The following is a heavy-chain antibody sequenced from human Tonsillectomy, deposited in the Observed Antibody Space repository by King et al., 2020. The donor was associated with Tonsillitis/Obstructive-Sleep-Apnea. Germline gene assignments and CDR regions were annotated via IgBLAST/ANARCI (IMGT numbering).Heavy chain of an antibody. V-gene: IGHV4-34*01. CDR2: INHSGST. CDR1: GGSFSGYY. CDR3: ARGNYGDYCHFDY. J-gene: IGHJ4*02. Sequence: VQLQQWGAGLLKPSETLSLTCAVYGGSFSGYYWSWIRQPPGKGLEWIGEINHSGSTNYNPSLKSRVTISVDTSKNLFSLNLSSVTAADTAVYYCARGNYGDYCHFDYWGQGTLVTVSS. D-gene: IGHD4-17*01.